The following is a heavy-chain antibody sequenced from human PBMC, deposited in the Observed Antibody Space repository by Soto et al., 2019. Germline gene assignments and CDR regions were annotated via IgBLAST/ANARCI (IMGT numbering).Heavy chain of an antibody. V-gene: IGHV4-31*03. CDR2: IYYSGST. CDR1: GGSISSCGYY. Sequence: SETLSLTCTVSGGSISSCGYYWSWIRQHPGKGLEWIGYIYYSGSTYYNPSLKSRVTISVDTSKNQFSLKLSSVTAADTAVYYCAREARGVIIEPYFDYWGQGTLVTVSS. CDR3: AREARGVIIEPYFDY. J-gene: IGHJ4*02. D-gene: IGHD3-10*01.